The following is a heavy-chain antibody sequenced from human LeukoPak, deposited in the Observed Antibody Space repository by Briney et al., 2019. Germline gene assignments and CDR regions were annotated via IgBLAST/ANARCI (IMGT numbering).Heavy chain of an antibody. J-gene: IGHJ4*02. CDR1: GGSFSGYY. CDR3: ARDGGSGWYNY. CDR2: INHSGST. V-gene: IGHV4-34*01. Sequence: SETLSLTCAVYGGSFSGYYWSWIRQPPGKGLEWIGEINHSGSTNYNPSLKSRVTISVDTSKNQFSLKLSSVTAADTAVYYCARDGGSGWYNYWGQGTLVTVSS. D-gene: IGHD6-19*01.